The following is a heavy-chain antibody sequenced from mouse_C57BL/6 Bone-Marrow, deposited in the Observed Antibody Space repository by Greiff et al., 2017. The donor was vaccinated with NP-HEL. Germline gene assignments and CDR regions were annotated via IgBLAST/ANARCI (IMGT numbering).Heavy chain of an antibody. CDR3: ARYPIYNYGSSGGNYYAMDY. D-gene: IGHD1-1*01. Sequence: QVQLQQPGAELVRPGSSVKLSCKASGYTFTSYWMHWVKQRPIQGLEWIGNIDPSDSETHYTQKFKDKATLTVDKSSSTAYMQLSSLTSEDSAVYYCARYPIYNYGSSGGNYYAMDYWGQGTSVTVSS. CDR2: IDPSDSET. CDR1: GYTFTSYW. V-gene: IGHV1-52*01. J-gene: IGHJ4*01.